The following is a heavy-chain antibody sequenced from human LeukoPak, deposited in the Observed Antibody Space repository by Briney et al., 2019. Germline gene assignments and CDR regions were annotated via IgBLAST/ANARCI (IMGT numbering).Heavy chain of an antibody. CDR3: ASTGYCSSTSCYGIDY. CDR1: GYSFTSYW. Sequence: GESLRISCKGSGYSFTSYWISWVRQMPGKGLEWMGRIDPSHSYTNYSPSFQGHVTISADKSISTAYLQWSSLKASDTAMYYCASTGYCSSTSCYGIDYWGQGTLVTVSS. V-gene: IGHV5-10-1*01. CDR2: IDPSHSYT. J-gene: IGHJ4*02. D-gene: IGHD2-2*01.